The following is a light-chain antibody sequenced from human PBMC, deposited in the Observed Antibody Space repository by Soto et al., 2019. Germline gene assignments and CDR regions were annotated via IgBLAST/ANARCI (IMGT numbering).Light chain of an antibody. J-gene: IGLJ1*01. CDR1: NSDSGGYQY. Sequence: QPVLTQPASVSGSPGQSITISCTRVNSDSGGYQYVSWYQQHPGKAPKLLIFDVTNRPSGVSDRFSGSESGTTASLTISGLQADDEANYYCSSFGSTSRLEVFGTGTKVTVL. CDR2: DVT. CDR3: SSFGSTSRLEV. V-gene: IGLV2-14*01.